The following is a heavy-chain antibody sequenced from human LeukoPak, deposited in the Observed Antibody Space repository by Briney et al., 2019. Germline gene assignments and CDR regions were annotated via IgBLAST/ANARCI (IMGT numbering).Heavy chain of an antibody. J-gene: IGHJ6*02. Sequence: PGGSRRPSWAASGFTFGDNYMNWIRQPPGRGLGWVSSISTSGSTIYYADSVKGRFTISRDNAKNSLFLQMNSLRAEDTAVYYCARDRTSRYGMDVWGQGTTVTVSS. D-gene: IGHD6-25*01. CDR2: ISTSGSTI. CDR3: ARDRTSRYGMDV. CDR1: GFTFGDNY. V-gene: IGHV3-11*01.